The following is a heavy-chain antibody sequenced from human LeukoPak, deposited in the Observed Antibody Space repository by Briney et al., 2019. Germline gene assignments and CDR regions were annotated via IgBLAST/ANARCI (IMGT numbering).Heavy chain of an antibody. CDR2: IYYSGST. D-gene: IGHD6-6*01. J-gene: IGHJ4*02. Sequence: LETLSLTCTVSGGSISSYYWSWIRQPPGKGLEWIGNIYYSGSTNCNPSLKSRVTISVDTSKNQFSLKLSSVTAADTAVYYCARVHSSPWGFDYWGQGTLVTVSS. CDR3: ARVHSSPWGFDY. CDR1: GGSISSYY. V-gene: IGHV4-59*01.